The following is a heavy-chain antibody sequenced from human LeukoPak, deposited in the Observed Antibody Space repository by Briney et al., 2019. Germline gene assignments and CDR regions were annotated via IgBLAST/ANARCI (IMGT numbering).Heavy chain of an antibody. CDR2: INPNSGGT. V-gene: IGHV1-2*04. CDR3: ARAYGPEGYCSSTSCSYFDY. Sequence: ASVKVSCKASGYTFTGYYMHWVRQAPGQGLEWMGWINPNSGGTNYARKFQGWVTMTRDTSISTAYMELSRLRSDDTAVYYCARAYGPEGYCSSTSCSYFDYWGQGTLVTVSS. CDR1: GYTFTGYY. J-gene: IGHJ4*02. D-gene: IGHD2-2*01.